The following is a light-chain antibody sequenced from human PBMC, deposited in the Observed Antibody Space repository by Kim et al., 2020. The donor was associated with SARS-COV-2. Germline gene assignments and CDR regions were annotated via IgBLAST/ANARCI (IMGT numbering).Light chain of an antibody. Sequence: KTVTISCTRSGGSIASSYVQWYQQRPGSSPTTVIYEDNQRPSGVPHRFSGSIDSSSNSASLTISGLKTEDEADYYCQSYVGNNHVVFGGGTKVTVL. J-gene: IGLJ2*01. CDR1: GGSIASSY. CDR2: EDN. CDR3: QSYVGNNHVV. V-gene: IGLV6-57*01.